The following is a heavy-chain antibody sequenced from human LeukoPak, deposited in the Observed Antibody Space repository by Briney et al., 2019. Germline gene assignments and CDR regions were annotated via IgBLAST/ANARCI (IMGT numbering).Heavy chain of an antibody. CDR2: INSDGSST. V-gene: IGHV3-74*01. D-gene: IGHD6-13*01. J-gene: IGHJ6*02. CDR3: AREQYSSSWYNYYYGMDV. Sequence: GGSLRLSCAASGFTFSSYWTHWVRPAPGKGLVWVSRINSDGSSTSYADSVKGRFTISRDNAKNTLYLQMNSLRAEDTAVYYCAREQYSSSWYNYYYGMDVWGQGTTVTVSS. CDR1: GFTFSSYW.